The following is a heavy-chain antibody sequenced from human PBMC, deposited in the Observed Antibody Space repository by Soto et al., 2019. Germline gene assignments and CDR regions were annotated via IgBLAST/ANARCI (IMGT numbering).Heavy chain of an antibody. V-gene: IGHV1-46*01. D-gene: IGHD6-13*01. CDR1: GYTFTIYY. Sequence: ASVKVSCKASGYTFTIYYMHWVLQSPVQGLEWMGIINPSGGSTSYAQKFQGRVTMTRDTSTSTVYMELSSLRSEDTAVYYCARDLLDSSTPDYGMDVWGQGTTVTVSS. CDR2: INPSGGST. CDR3: ARDLLDSSTPDYGMDV. J-gene: IGHJ6*02.